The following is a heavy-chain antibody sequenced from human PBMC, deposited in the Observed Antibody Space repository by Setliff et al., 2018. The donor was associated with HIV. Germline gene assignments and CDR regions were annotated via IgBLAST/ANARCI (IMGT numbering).Heavy chain of an antibody. CDR1: GGSISSGRYY. J-gene: IGHJ4*02. CDR3: ARVGGFFGEARPPPDY. CDR2: IYTGGSP. D-gene: IGHD3-10*01. V-gene: IGHV4-61*09. Sequence: PSETLSLTCTVSGGSISSGRYYWSWIRQPAGKGLEWIGHIYTGGSPNYNPSLMSRVTISIDTSKDQLSLKLNSVTAADPAVYYCARVGGFFGEARPPPDYWGQGALVTVSS.